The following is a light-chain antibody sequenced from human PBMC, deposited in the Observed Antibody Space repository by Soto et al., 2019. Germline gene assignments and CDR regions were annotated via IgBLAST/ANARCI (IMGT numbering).Light chain of an antibody. Sequence: QSVLTQPPSVSGAPGLRVTISCTGSSSNIGADYDVHWYQQIPGKAPKLLIYSNNKRPSGVPDRFSGSKSGTSASLSITGLRAEDEADDSCLCYDDSLSGSGGFVGRTQGAVL. CDR1: SSNIGADYD. V-gene: IGLV1-40*01. CDR2: SNN. CDR3: LCYDDSLSGSGG. J-gene: IGLJ2*01.